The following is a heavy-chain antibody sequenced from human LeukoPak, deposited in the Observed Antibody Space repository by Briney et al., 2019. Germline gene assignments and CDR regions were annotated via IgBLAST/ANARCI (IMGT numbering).Heavy chain of an antibody. Sequence: GGSLRLSCAASRFTFSTAWMSWVRQAPGRGLEWVGRIKTKTDVGTTEYAAPVKDRFTISRDDSNNILYLQMNSLKTEDTAVYYCTTEVAVDAFGIWGQGTTVTVSS. CDR1: RFTFSTAW. J-gene: IGHJ3*02. CDR3: TTEVAVDAFGI. CDR2: IKTKTDVGTT. V-gene: IGHV3-15*01. D-gene: IGHD6-19*01.